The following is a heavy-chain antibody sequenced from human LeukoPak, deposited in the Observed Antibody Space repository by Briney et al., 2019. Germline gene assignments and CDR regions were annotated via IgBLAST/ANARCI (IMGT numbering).Heavy chain of an antibody. CDR1: GFTFSSYS. D-gene: IGHD6-19*01. J-gene: IGHJ4*02. V-gene: IGHV3-23*01. Sequence: GGSLRLSCAASGFTFSSYSMNWVRQAPGKGLEWVSAISGSGGSTYYADSVKGRFTISRDNSKNTLYLQMNSLRAEDTAVYYCAKDGVDRSGWYFDYWGQGTLVTVSS. CDR3: AKDGVDRSGWYFDY. CDR2: ISGSGGST.